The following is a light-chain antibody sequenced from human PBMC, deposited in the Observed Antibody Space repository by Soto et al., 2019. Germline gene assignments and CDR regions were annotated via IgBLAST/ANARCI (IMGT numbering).Light chain of an antibody. CDR3: CSYPGSYSYV. V-gene: IGLV2-11*01. CDR2: DVT. J-gene: IGLJ1*01. Sequence: QSALTQPRSVSGSPGQSVAISCTGTSSDVGGYNYVSWYQQHPGKAPKLMIYDVTKRPSGVSDRFSASKSGNTASLTISGLQAADEAYYYSCSYPGSYSYVFGTGTKVTVL. CDR1: SSDVGGYNY.